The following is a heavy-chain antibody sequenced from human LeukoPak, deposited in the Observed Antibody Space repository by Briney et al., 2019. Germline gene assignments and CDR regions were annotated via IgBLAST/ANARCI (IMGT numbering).Heavy chain of an antibody. CDR2: IKQDGSEK. CDR1: GFTFSSYW. CDR3: ARHDILTGYYYYYYYMDV. J-gene: IGHJ6*03. D-gene: IGHD3-9*01. V-gene: IGHV3-7*01. Sequence: PGGSLRLSCAASGFTFSSYWMSWVRQAPGKGLEWVANIKQDGSEKYYVDSVKGRFTISRDNAKNSLYLQMNSLRAEDTAVYYCARHDILTGYYYYYYYMDVWGKGTTVTISS.